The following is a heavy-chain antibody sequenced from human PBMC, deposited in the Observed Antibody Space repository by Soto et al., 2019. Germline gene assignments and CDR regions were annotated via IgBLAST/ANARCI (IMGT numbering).Heavy chain of an antibody. V-gene: IGHV1-3*01. CDR1: GYTFDNYA. CDR3: ARVQYSCYDFKLDFDI. D-gene: IGHD5-12*01. Sequence: QVQLVQSGAQVKKPGASVKVSCKASGYTFDNYALHWVRQAPGRRLEWMGWIHAGNGYTKYSQRFQGRVTIIRDTSASTAHMDLSSLRSEDTAVYYCARVQYSCYDFKLDFDIWGQGTMVTVSS. CDR2: IHAGNGYT. J-gene: IGHJ3*02.